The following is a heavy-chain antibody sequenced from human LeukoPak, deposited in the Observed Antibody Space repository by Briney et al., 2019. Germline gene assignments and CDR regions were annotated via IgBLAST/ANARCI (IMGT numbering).Heavy chain of an antibody. Sequence: PGGSLRLSCVASGFTFSSYGMNWVRQAPGKGLEWVSFISNSSSYIYYADSVKGRFTISRDNAKNSLYLNIHSLRAEDTPVFYFATAMRARWELLGASHYWGQGTRVTVSS. CDR2: ISNSSSYI. V-gene: IGHV3-21*01. CDR1: GFTFSSYG. CDR3: ATAMRARWELLGASHY. J-gene: IGHJ4*02. D-gene: IGHD1-26*01.